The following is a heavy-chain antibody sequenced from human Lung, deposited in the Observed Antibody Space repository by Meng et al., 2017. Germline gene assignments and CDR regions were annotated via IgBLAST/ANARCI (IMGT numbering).Heavy chain of an antibody. CDR2: ISGSGGST. Sequence: EVQLVESGGGWVQPGGCRGLACVASGFTFSGYAMTWVRQAPGKGLEWVSSISGSGGSTYYADSVRGRFTIPRDNSKNTVYLQMNSLRAEDTAIYYCVRRIEYSSSSGYWGQGTLVTVSS. CDR1: GFTFSGYA. V-gene: IGHV3-23*04. CDR3: VRRIEYSSSSGY. D-gene: IGHD6-6*01. J-gene: IGHJ4*02.